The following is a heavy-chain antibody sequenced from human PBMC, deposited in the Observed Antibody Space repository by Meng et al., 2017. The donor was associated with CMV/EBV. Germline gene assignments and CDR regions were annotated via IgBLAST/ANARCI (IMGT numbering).Heavy chain of an antibody. Sequence: SGFISSSYAMSWVRQAPGKGLEWVSAISSSGGSTYYADSVKGRFTISRDNSKNTLFLQMNGLRAEDTAVYYCAKDRSLDQWLVLGYWGQGTLVTVSS. CDR2: ISSSGGST. J-gene: IGHJ4*02. D-gene: IGHD6-19*01. CDR3: AKDRSLDQWLVLGY. V-gene: IGHV3-23*01. CDR1: GFISSSYA.